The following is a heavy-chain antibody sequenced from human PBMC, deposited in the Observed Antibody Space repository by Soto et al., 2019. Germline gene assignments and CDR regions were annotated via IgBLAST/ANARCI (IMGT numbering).Heavy chain of an antibody. CDR1: GDTFSSYT. CDR3: TRREYNDYIWDYYGMDV. D-gene: IGHD3-16*01. J-gene: IGHJ6*02. V-gene: IGHV1-69*01. CDR2: IIPVHRRT. Sequence: QEQLVQSGAEVKKPGSSVKVSCKASGDTFSSYTISGVRQAPGQGLEWMGGIIPVHRRTHYAQKFQGRVAITADESTSTVYMELNSLTSEDTAMYYCTRREYNDYIWDYYGMDVWGLGTTVTVSS.